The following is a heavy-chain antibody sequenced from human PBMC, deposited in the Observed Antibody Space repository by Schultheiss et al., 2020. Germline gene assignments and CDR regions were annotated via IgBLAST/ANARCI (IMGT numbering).Heavy chain of an antibody. J-gene: IGHJ4*02. CDR3: ARTTLDCRSSNCYEY. Sequence: ASVKVSCKVSGYTLTELSMHWVRQAPGKGLEWMGGFDPEDGETIYAQKFQGRVTMTEDTSTDTAYMELSSLRSEDTAVYYCARTTLDCRSSNCYEYWGQGTLVTVSS. CDR1: GYTLTELS. V-gene: IGHV1-24*01. CDR2: FDPEDGET. D-gene: IGHD1-1*01.